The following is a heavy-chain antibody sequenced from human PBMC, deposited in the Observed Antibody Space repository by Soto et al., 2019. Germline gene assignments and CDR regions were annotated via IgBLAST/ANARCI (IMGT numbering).Heavy chain of an antibody. V-gene: IGHV4-4*02. J-gene: IGHJ4*02. CDR1: GGSISSNNW. Sequence: QVQLQESGPGLVKPSETLSLTCAVSGGSISSNNWWSWVRQTPGKGLEWIGEIYHSGSTNYNPSLKSRVTISLDKSKNQSSRSLTSMTAADTAVYYCARREGDCRGGSCPFYHDWGQGTLVTASS. D-gene: IGHD2-15*01. CDR3: ARREGDCRGGSCPFYHD. CDR2: IYHSGST.